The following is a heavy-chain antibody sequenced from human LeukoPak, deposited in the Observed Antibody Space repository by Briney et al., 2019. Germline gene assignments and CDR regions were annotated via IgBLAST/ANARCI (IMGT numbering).Heavy chain of an antibody. J-gene: IGHJ4*02. CDR2: IKQDGSEK. CDR1: GFTFSSYW. V-gene: IGHV3-7*01. D-gene: IGHD3-3*01. Sequence: GGSLRLSCAASGFTFSSYWMSWVRQAPGKGLEWVANIKQDGSEKYYVDSVKGRFTISRDNAKNSRYLQMNSLRAEDTAVYYCARDGYYDFWSGYCDYWGQGTLVTVSS. CDR3: ARDGYYDFWSGYCDY.